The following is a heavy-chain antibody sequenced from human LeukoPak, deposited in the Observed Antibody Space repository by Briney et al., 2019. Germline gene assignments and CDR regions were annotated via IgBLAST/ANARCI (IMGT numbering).Heavy chain of an antibody. D-gene: IGHD6-19*01. CDR1: GGSISTYY. CDR2: IYYSEST. CDR3: ARLRLDQYYFDY. Sequence: SETLSLTCTVSGGSISTYYWSWIRQPPGKGLEWIGYIYYSESTNYNPSFKSRVTISVDPSKNQFSLNLSALTAAATAVFYGARLRLDQYYFDYWGQGTLVTVSS. V-gene: IGHV4-59*08. J-gene: IGHJ4*02.